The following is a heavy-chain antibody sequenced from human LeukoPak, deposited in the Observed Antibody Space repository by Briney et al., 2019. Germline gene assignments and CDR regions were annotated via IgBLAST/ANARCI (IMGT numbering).Heavy chain of an antibody. CDR3: ARGYCSSTSCYVVPHDY. J-gene: IGHJ4*02. Sequence: GGSLRLSCAASGFTFSSYWMHWVRQAPGKGLVWVSRINSDGSSTSYADSVKGRFTISRDNAKNSLYLQMNSLRAEDTAVYYCARGYCSSTSCYVVPHDYWGQGTLVTVSS. CDR1: GFTFSSYW. D-gene: IGHD2-2*01. CDR2: INSDGSST. V-gene: IGHV3-74*01.